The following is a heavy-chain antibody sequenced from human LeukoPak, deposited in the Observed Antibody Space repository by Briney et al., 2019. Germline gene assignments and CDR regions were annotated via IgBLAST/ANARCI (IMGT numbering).Heavy chain of an antibody. CDR3: AKALFNIVVVVAAYEGPYFDY. CDR2: ISGSGGSP. V-gene: IGHV3-23*01. CDR1: GFTFSSYA. Sequence: GGSLRLSCAASGFTFSSYAMSWVRKAPGKGLEWVSAISGSGGSPYYAGSVKGRFTISRDNSKNTLYLQMNRLRAEDAAVYYCAKALFNIVVVVAAYEGPYFDYWGQGTLVTVSS. J-gene: IGHJ4*02. D-gene: IGHD2-15*01.